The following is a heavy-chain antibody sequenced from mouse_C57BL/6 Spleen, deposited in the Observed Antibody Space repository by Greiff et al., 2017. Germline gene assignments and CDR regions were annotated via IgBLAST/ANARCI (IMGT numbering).Heavy chain of an antibody. CDR2: IDPSDSYT. V-gene: IGHV1-69*01. J-gene: IGHJ4*01. Sequence: QVQLQQPGAELVMPGASVKLSCKASGYTFTSYWMHWVKQRPGQGLEWIGEIDPSDSYTNYNQKFKGKSTLTVDKSSSTAYMQLSSLTSEDSAVYYCARGGDFEAMDYWGQGASVPVSS. CDR3: ARGGDFEAMDY. CDR1: GYTFTSYW.